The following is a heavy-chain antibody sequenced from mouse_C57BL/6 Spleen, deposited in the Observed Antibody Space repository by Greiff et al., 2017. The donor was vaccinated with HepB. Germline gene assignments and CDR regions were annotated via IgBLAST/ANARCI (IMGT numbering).Heavy chain of an antibody. V-gene: IGHV5-17*01. CDR3: ARRSFDV. Sequence: EVKVEESGGGLVKPGGSLKLSCAASGFTFSDYGMHWVRQAPEKGLEWVAYISSGSSTIYYADTVKGRFTISRDNAKNTLFLQMTSLRSEDTAMYYCARRSFDVWGTGTTVTVSS. J-gene: IGHJ1*03. CDR1: GFTFSDYG. CDR2: ISSGSSTI.